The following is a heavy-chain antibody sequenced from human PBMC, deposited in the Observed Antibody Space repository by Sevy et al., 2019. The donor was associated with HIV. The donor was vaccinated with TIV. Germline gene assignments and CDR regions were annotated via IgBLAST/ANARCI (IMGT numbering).Heavy chain of an antibody. D-gene: IGHD6-6*01. J-gene: IGHJ5*02. CDR1: GGSISSYY. Sequence: SETLSLTCTVSGGSISSYYWSWIRQPPGKGLEWIGYIYYSGSTNYNPSLKSRVTISVDTSKNQFSLNLSSVTAADTDVYYCASTQAVVAARPGNWFDPWVQGTLVTVSS. CDR3: ASTQAVVAARPGNWFDP. V-gene: IGHV4-59*01. CDR2: IYYSGST.